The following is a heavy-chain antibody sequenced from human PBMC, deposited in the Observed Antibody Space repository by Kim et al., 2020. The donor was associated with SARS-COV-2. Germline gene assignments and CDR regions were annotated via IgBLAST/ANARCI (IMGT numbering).Heavy chain of an antibody. D-gene: IGHD4-17*01. CDR1: GYSFTGYY. Sequence: ASVKVSCKTSGYSFTGYYVHWVRQAPGQGLEWMGGINLASGGTDYAQKFQGRVSMTRDTSISTIYMDLSGLVSDDTAVYYCARTYGDFTEVDYWGQGTLVTVSS. CDR3: ARTYGDFTEVDY. J-gene: IGHJ4*02. V-gene: IGHV1-2*02. CDR2: INLASGGT.